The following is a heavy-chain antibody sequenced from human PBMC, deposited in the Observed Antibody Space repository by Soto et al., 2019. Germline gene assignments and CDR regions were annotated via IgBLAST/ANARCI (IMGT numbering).Heavy chain of an antibody. V-gene: IGHV4-34*01. J-gene: IGHJ4*02. CDR2: INHSGST. CDR1: GGSFSGYY. D-gene: IGHD3-22*01. CDR3: GKEGKAIGILDY. Sequence: SETLSLTCAVYGGSFSGYYWSWLRQPPGKGLEWIGEINHSGSTNYNPSLKSRVTISVDTSKNQFSLKLSSVTAADTAVYYCGKEGKAIGILDYWGQGTLVTVSS.